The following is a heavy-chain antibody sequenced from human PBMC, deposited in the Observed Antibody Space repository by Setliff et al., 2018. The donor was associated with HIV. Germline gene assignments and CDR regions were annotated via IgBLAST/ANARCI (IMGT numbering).Heavy chain of an antibody. CDR2: MYYSGST. D-gene: IGHD3-22*01. CDR1: GGSISSSSYY. CDR3: ARDRRTYYYDSSGYSPPLRAFDI. Sequence: PSETLSLTCTVSGGSISSSSYYWGWIRQPPGKGLEWIGSMYYSGSTYHNPSLKSRVTISADTSKTQFSLNLSSVTAADTAVYYCARDRRTYYYDSSGYSPPLRAFDIWGQGTMVTVSS. J-gene: IGHJ3*02. V-gene: IGHV4-39*07.